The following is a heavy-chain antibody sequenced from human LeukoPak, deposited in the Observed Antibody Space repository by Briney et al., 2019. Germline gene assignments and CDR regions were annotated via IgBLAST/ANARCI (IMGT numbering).Heavy chain of an antibody. Sequence: GESLKISCKCSGYSFTSYWIGWVRHMPGKGLEWMGIIYPGDSDTRYSPSFQGQVTISADKSISTAYLQWSSLKASDTAMYYCARRQRTAAAGSRYNWFDPWGQGTLVTVSS. D-gene: IGHD6-13*01. J-gene: IGHJ5*02. CDR2: IYPGDSDT. CDR1: GYSFTSYW. CDR3: ARRQRTAAAGSRYNWFDP. V-gene: IGHV5-51*01.